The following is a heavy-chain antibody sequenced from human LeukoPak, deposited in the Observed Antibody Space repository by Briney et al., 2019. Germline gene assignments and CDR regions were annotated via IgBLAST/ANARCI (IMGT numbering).Heavy chain of an antibody. CDR3: ARSTYGGRVWFDP. Sequence: PSETLSLTCTVSGGSISSYYWSWIRQPPGKGLEWIGYIYYSGSTNYNPSLKSRVTISVDTSKNQFSLKLSSVTAADTAVYYCARSTYGGRVWFDPWGQGTLVTVSS. V-gene: IGHV4-59*01. CDR2: IYYSGST. CDR1: GGSISSYY. D-gene: IGHD2-2*01. J-gene: IGHJ5*02.